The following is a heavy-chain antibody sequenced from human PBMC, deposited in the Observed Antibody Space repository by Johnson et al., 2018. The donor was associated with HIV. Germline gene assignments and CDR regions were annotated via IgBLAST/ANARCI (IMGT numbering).Heavy chain of an antibody. D-gene: IGHD3-10*01. CDR1: GFTFSAYP. V-gene: IGHV3-30-3*01. CDR3: AKDSDRFYYGSGDAFDI. Sequence: QVQLVESGGGVVQPGKSLRLSCAGTGFTFSAYPMHWVRQTPAKGLEWMAIISYDGANADYADSVKGRFTISRDNSNNRLYLQMNSLRAEDTALYYCAKDSDRFYYGSGDAFDIWGQGTMVTVFS. J-gene: IGHJ3*02. CDR2: ISYDGANA.